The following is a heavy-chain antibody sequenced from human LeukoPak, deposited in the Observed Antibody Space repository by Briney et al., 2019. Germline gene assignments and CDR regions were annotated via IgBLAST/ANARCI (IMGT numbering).Heavy chain of an antibody. J-gene: IGHJ4*02. CDR2: TYYRSKWYN. D-gene: IGHD6-6*01. Sequence: SQTLSLTCAISGDSVSSNSAAWNWIRQSPSRGLEWLGGTYYRSKWYNDYAVSVKSRITINPDTSKNQFSLQLNSVTPEDTAVYYCARDRPPYSSSSAPFDYWGQGTLVTVSS. CDR3: ARDRPPYSSSSAPFDY. V-gene: IGHV6-1*01. CDR1: GDSVSSNSAA.